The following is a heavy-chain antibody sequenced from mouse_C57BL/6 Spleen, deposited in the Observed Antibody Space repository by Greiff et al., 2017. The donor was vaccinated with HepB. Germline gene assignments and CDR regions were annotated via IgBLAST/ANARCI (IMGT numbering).Heavy chain of an antibody. CDR3: APVDRAGAWFAY. Sequence: QVQLQQPGAELVRPGTSVKLSCKASGYTFTSYWMHWVKQRPGHGLEWIGVIDPSDSYTNYNQKFKGKATLTVDTSSSTAYMQLSSRTSEDSAVYYCAPVDRAGAWFAYWGQGTLVTVSA. V-gene: IGHV1-59*01. CDR1: GYTFTSYW. D-gene: IGHD3-2*01. CDR2: IDPSDSYT. J-gene: IGHJ3*01.